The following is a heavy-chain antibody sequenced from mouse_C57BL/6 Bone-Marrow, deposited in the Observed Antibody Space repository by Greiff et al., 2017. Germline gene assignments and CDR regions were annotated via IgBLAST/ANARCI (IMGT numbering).Heavy chain of an antibody. D-gene: IGHD1-1*01. CDR1: GYTFTSYW. Sequence: VQLQQPGAELVMPGASVKLSCKASGYTFTSYWMHWVKQRPGQGLEWIGEIDPSDSYTNYNQKFKGKSTLTVDKSSSTAYMQLSSLTSEDSAVYYGARGYYYGSSHDYWGQGTTLTVSS. CDR3: ARGYYYGSSHDY. CDR2: IDPSDSYT. J-gene: IGHJ2*01. V-gene: IGHV1-69*01.